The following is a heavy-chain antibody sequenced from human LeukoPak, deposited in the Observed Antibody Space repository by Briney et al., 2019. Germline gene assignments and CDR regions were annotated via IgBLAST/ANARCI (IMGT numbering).Heavy chain of an antibody. J-gene: IGHJ6*03. CDR2: ISSSSSYI. D-gene: IGHD1-1*01. CDR1: GFSFSSYS. CDR3: TGSTTGTSYYYYYMDV. Sequence: PGRSLRLSCAASGFSFSSYSTSWVRQAPGRGRGWVSSISSSSSYINYADSVKGRFTISRDNAKNTAYLQMNSLKTEDTAVYYCTGSTTGTSYYYYYMDVWGKGTTVTVSS. V-gene: IGHV3-21*04.